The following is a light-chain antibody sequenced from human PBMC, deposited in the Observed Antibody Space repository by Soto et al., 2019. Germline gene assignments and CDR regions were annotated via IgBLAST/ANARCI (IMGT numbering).Light chain of an antibody. V-gene: IGKV3-20*01. CDR1: QSVSSSY. CDR3: QQYGSSPYT. Sequence: EIVLTQSPGTLNLSPGERATLSCRASQSVSSSYLAWDQQKPCQAPRLLIYGASSRATGIPDRFSGSGSGTDFTLTISRLEPEALAVYYCQQYGSSPYTFGQGTMLEIK. CDR2: GAS. J-gene: IGKJ2*01.